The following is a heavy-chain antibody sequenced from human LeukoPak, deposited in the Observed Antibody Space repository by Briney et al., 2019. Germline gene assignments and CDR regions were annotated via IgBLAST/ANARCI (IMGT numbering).Heavy chain of an antibody. J-gene: IGHJ4*02. V-gene: IGHV4-39*01. D-gene: IGHD3-22*01. CDR1: GGSISSSGYY. CDR2: IYSSGSS. CDR3: ARHYYDSSGYYYSPPDY. Sequence: SETLSLTCTVSGGSISSSGYYWGWIRQPPGKGLEWIGSIYSSGSSYYNPSLKSRVTISVDTSKNQFSLKLSSVTAADTAVYYCARHYYDSSGYYYSPPDYWGQGTLATVSS.